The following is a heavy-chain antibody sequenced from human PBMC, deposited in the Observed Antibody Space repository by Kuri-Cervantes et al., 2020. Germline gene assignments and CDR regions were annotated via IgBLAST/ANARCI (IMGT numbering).Heavy chain of an antibody. CDR3: ARYLYRYYDFWSGYYHPYGMDV. Sequence: SETLSLTCTVSGGSISSYYWSWIRQPAGKGLEWIGRIYTSGSTNYNPSLKSRVTMSVDTSKNQFSLKLSSVTAADTAVYYCARYLYRYYDFWSGYYHPYGMDVWGQGTTVTVSS. D-gene: IGHD3-3*01. CDR1: GGSISSYY. V-gene: IGHV4-4*07. J-gene: IGHJ6*02. CDR2: IYTSGST.